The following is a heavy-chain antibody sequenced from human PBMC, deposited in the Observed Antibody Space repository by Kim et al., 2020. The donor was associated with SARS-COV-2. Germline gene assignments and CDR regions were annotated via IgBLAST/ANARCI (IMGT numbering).Heavy chain of an antibody. V-gene: IGHV4-39*07. CDR3: ARMRAYYYGSGSHPGY. Sequence: LKSRVTISVDTYKNQFSLKLSSVTAADTAVYYCARMRAYYYGSGSHPGYWGQGTLVTVSS. D-gene: IGHD3-10*01. J-gene: IGHJ4*02.